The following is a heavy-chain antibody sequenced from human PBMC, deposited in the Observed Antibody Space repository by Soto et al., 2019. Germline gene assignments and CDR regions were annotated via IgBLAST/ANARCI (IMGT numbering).Heavy chain of an antibody. V-gene: IGHV3-73*02. J-gene: IGHJ4*02. D-gene: IGHD3-22*01. CDR2: IRSKASNYAT. CDR1: GFTFSDSA. CDR3: SRPHYYESDGYYHPDY. Sequence: EVQLVESGGGLVQPGESMILSCAASGFTFSDSAINWVRQASGKGLEWVGRIRSKASNYATGYAESVKGRFTISRDDSKNTAYLQMNSLKTEDTAVYYCSRPHYYESDGYYHPDYWGQGTLVTVSS.